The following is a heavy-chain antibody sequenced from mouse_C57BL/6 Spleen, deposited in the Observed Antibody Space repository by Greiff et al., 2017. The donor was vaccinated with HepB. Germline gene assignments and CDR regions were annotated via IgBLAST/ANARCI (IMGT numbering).Heavy chain of an antibody. CDR1: GYTFTDYE. CDR2: IDPETGGT. V-gene: IGHV1-15*01. CDR3: TREVVTPWFAY. J-gene: IGHJ3*01. D-gene: IGHD2-3*01. Sequence: QVQLQQSGAELVRPGASVTLSCKASGYTFTDYEMHWVKQTPVHGLEWIGAIDPETGGTAYNQKFKGKAILTADKSSSTAYMELRTLTSEDSAVYYCTREVVTPWFAYWGQGTLVTVSA.